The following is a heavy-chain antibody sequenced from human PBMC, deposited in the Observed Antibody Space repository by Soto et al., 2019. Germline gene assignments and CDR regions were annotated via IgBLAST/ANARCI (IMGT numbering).Heavy chain of an antibody. CDR2: IIPIFGTA. J-gene: IGHJ4*02. Sequence: ASLKVSCKASGGTFSSYAISCVRQAPGQGLECMGGIIPIFGTANYAQNFQGRVTITADESTSTAYMELSSLRSEDTAVYYCARSRYCSGGSCYSYFDYWGQGTLVTVSS. V-gene: IGHV1-69*13. CDR3: ARSRYCSGGSCYSYFDY. CDR1: GGTFSSYA. D-gene: IGHD2-15*01.